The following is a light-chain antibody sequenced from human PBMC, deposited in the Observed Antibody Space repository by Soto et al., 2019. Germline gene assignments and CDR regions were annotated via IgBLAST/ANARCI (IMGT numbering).Light chain of an antibody. V-gene: IGLV2-14*01. J-gene: IGLJ1*01. CDR1: SSDVGGYNY. Sequence: QSALTQPASVSGSPGQSITISCTGTSSDVGGYNYVSWYQQHPGKAPKLMIYDVSNRPSGVSNRFSGSKSGNTASLTISGLQAEDEADYYSSSYTSSSPSEVFGTGTKVTVL. CDR2: DVS. CDR3: SSYTSSSPSEV.